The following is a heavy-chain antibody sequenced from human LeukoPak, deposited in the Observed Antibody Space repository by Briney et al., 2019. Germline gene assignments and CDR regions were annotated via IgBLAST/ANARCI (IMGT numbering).Heavy chain of an antibody. J-gene: IGHJ4*02. CDR3: ARARSPS. CDR1: GFTFSSYA. V-gene: IGHV3-30-3*01. Sequence: GGSLRLSCAASGFTFSSYAMHWVRQAPGKGLEWVAVISYDGSNKYYADSVKGRFTISRDNSKNKLYLQMNSLRAEDTAVYYCARARSPSWGQGTLVTVSS. CDR2: ISYDGSNK.